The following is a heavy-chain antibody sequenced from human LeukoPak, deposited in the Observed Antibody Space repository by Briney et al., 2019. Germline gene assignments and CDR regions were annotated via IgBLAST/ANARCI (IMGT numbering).Heavy chain of an antibody. J-gene: IGHJ4*02. CDR3: TKDRRQWVVPYFDS. CDR2: ISSGGNT. V-gene: IGHV3-23*01. CDR1: GFTFSTYA. Sequence: GGSLRLSCAASGFTFSTYAMSWVRHTPGKGLEWVSGISSGGNTQYTDAVKGRFTVSRDNSKNTLHLQMDSLRAEDTAIYYCTKDRRQWVVPYFDSWGQGTVVTVSS. D-gene: IGHD6-19*01.